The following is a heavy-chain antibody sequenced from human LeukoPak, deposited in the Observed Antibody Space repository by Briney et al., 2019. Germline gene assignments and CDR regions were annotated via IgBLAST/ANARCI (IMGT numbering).Heavy chain of an antibody. CDR3: ARRGRGGSGSLYYFDY. CDR2: IFPGDSDI. J-gene: IGHJ4*02. CDR1: GYSFSNYW. V-gene: IGHV5-51*01. D-gene: IGHD3-10*01. Sequence: GESLKISCMGSGYSFSNYWIGCVRQMPGKGLEWMGIIFPGDSDIRYSPSFQGQVTISVDKSITTAYLQWSSLEASDTATYYCARRGRGGSGSLYYFDYWGQGTLVTVSS.